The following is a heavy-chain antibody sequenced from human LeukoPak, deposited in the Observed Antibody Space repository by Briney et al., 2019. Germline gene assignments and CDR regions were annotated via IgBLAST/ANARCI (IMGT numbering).Heavy chain of an antibody. V-gene: IGHV3-23*01. CDR3: AKGLPGSGYYSFDY. CDR2: ISGSGGST. D-gene: IGHD3-3*01. J-gene: IGHJ4*02. CDR1: GFTFSSHV. Sequence: PGGSLRLSCAASGFTFSSHVMSWVRQAPGKGLEWVSAISGSGGSTYYADSVKGRLTISRDNSKNTLYLQMNSLRAEDTAVYYCAKGLPGSGYYSFDYWGQGTLVTVSS.